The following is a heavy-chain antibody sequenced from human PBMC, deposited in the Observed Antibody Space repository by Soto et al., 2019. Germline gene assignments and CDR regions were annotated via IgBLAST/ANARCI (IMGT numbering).Heavy chain of an antibody. CDR2: ISSSGGSR. Sequence: EEQVSESGGGFVQPGGSLRLSCAASGFNFNTFAMSWIRQAPGKGLEWVSHISSSGGSRDYADSVRGRFTISRDNSKNVLFLQMNSLRADATATYYCAKDPPSPWTANWVDPWGKGTLVTVSS. D-gene: IGHD1-1*01. CDR1: GFNFNTFA. J-gene: IGHJ5*02. CDR3: AKDPPSPWTANWVDP. V-gene: IGHV3-23*01.